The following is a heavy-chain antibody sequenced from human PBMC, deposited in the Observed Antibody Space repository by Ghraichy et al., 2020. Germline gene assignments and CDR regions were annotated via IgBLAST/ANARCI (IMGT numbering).Heavy chain of an antibody. CDR1: GFTFSSYA. V-gene: IGHV3-64*01. D-gene: IGHD3-16*01. CDR3: ARDGAHDTWRSFDP. Sequence: GGSLRLSCAASGFTFSSYAMHWVRQAPGKGLEYVSAISSNGGSTYYANSVKGRFTISRDNSKNTLYLQMGSLRAEDMAVYYCARDGAHDTWRSFDPWGQGTLVTVSS. J-gene: IGHJ5*02. CDR2: ISSNGGST.